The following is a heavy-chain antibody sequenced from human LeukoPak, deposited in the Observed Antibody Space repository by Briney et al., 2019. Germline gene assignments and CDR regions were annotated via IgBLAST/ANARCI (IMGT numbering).Heavy chain of an antibody. J-gene: IGHJ4*02. D-gene: IGHD4-23*01. CDR3: ARDNYGGNFDY. V-gene: IGHV5-51*01. Sequence: GESLKISRKGSGYSFTSYWIGWVRQMPGKGLEWMGIVYPGDSDTRYSPSFQGQVTFSADKSISTAYLQWDSLKASDTAMYYCARDNYGGNFDYWGQGTLVTVSS. CDR2: VYPGDSDT. CDR1: GYSFTSYW.